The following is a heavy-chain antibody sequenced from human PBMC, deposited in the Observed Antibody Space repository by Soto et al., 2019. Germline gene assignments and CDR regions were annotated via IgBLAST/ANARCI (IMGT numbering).Heavy chain of an antibody. CDR2: IIPIFGTA. CDR1: GGTFSSYA. CDR3: ARDSTGYLRTFDY. V-gene: IGHV1-69*13. D-gene: IGHD5-12*01. Sequence: SVKVSCKASGGTFSSYAISWVRQAPGQGLEWMGGIIPIFGTANYAQKFQGRVTITADESTSTAYMGLSSLRSEDTAVYYCARDSTGYLRTFDYWGQGTLVTVSS. J-gene: IGHJ4*02.